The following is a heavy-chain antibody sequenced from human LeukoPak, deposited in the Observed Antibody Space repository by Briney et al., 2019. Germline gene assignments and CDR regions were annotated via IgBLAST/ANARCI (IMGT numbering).Heavy chain of an antibody. J-gene: IGHJ4*02. Sequence: GGSLRLSCAASGFIFSSYAMSWVRQTPGKGLEWVSRISESGGSTYYTDSVKGRFTISRDNSKNTLYLQMNSLRAEDTAVYYCAKDRGSSWYGTSDYCGQGTLVTASS. CDR2: ISESGGST. V-gene: IGHV3-23*01. D-gene: IGHD6-13*01. CDR3: AKDRGSSWYGTSDY. CDR1: GFIFSSYA.